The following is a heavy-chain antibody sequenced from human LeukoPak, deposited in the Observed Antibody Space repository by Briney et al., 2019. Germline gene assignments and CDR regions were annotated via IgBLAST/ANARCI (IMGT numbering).Heavy chain of an antibody. CDR3: ARDRDSSGWYYFDY. Sequence: GGSLRLSCAVTGFTLSNYCMNWVRPAPGKGLEWVSYISSSSRTVYYADSVKGRFTISRDNAQNSLDLQMNSLRAEDTAVYYCARDRDSSGWYYFDYWGQGTLVTVSS. V-gene: IGHV3-48*01. J-gene: IGHJ4*02. D-gene: IGHD6-19*01. CDR1: GFTLSNYC. CDR2: ISSSSRTV.